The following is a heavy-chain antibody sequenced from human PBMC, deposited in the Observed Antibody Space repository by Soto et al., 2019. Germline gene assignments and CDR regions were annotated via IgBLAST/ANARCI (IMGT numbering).Heavy chain of an antibody. V-gene: IGHV3-9*01. J-gene: IGHJ4*02. Sequence: PGGSLRLSCVASGFIFEDYAMNWVRQGPGKGLEWVSGISWNSGTIGYADAVKGRFTISRDNAKNSLHLQMNSLRAEDTALYYCAKDVGSYYYDTSAYHYDYRGRGTQVTVSS. CDR1: GFIFEDYA. CDR3: AKDVGSYYYDTSAYHYDY. CDR2: ISWNSGTI. D-gene: IGHD3-22*01.